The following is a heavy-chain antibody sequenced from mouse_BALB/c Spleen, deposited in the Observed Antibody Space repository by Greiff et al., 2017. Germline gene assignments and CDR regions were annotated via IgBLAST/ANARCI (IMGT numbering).Heavy chain of an antibody. V-gene: IGHV5-17*02. CDR2: ISSGSSTI. CDR1: GFTFSSFG. J-gene: IGHJ2*01. Sequence: DVMLVESGGGLVQPGGSRKLSCAASGFTFSSFGMHWVRQAPEKGLEWVAYISSGSSTIYYADTVKGRFTISRDNPKNTLFLQMTSLRSEDTAMYYCARGGGNYLDYWGQGTTLTVSS. CDR3: ARGGGNYLDY. D-gene: IGHD2-14*01.